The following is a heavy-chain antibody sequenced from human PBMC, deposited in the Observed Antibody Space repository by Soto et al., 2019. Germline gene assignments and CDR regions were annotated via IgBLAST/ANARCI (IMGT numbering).Heavy chain of an antibody. CDR1: GYTLTELS. Sequence: ASVKGSCKVSGYTLTELSMHWVRQAPGKGLEWMGGFDPEDGETIYAQKFQGRVTMTEDTSTDTAYMELSSLRSEDTAVYYCATQAEGYYDSSGSEYGMDVWGQGTTVTVSS. D-gene: IGHD3-22*01. V-gene: IGHV1-24*01. CDR2: FDPEDGET. J-gene: IGHJ6*02. CDR3: ATQAEGYYDSSGSEYGMDV.